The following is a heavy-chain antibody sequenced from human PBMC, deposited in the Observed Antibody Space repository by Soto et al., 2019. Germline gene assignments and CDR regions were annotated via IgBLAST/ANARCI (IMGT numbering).Heavy chain of an antibody. Sequence: EVQLVESGGGLIQPGGSLRLSCAASGFTVSSHYMSWVRQAPGKGLEWVSVIYSGGSTYYADSVKGRFTISRDNSKNTLYLQMNSLRAEDTAVYYCARLGWGSYRSPFDYWGQGTLVTVSS. CDR3: ARLGWGSYRSPFDY. CDR2: IYSGGST. J-gene: IGHJ4*02. V-gene: IGHV3-53*01. CDR1: GFTVSSHY. D-gene: IGHD3-16*02.